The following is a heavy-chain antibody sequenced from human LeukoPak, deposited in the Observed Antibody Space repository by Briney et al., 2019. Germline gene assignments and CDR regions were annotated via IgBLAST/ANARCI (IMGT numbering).Heavy chain of an antibody. CDR3: WIAVAGTGSIDY. CDR1: GVSISSSNSY. CDR2: IYYSGNT. Sequence: SETLSLTCTVSGVSISSSNSYWGWIRQPPGKGLEWIGSIYYSGNTYYNASLKSQVSISIDTSKNQFSLKLTSVTAADTAVYYCWIAVAGTGSIDYWGQGTLVTVSS. V-gene: IGHV4-39*01. J-gene: IGHJ4*02. D-gene: IGHD6-19*01.